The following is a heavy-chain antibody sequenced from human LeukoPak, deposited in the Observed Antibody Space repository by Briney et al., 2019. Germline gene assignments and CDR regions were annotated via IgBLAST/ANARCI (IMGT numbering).Heavy chain of an antibody. CDR2: ISDNGGST. D-gene: IGHD1-26*01. Sequence: SGGSLRLSCAASGFIFSNYAMTWVRQAPGKGLEWVSGISDNGGSTYYADSVKGRFTIFRDNSKNTLYLQMNSLRAEDTAVYYCATDLVGPTRGPFDYWGQGTLVTVSS. CDR3: ATDLVGPTRGPFDY. J-gene: IGHJ4*02. CDR1: GFIFSNYA. V-gene: IGHV3-23*01.